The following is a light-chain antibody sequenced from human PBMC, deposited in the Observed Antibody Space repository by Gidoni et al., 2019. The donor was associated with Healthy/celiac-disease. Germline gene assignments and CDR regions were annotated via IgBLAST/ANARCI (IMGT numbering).Light chain of an antibody. J-gene: IGKJ1*01. CDR3: MQALQTTWT. V-gene: IGKV2-28*01. CDR1: QSLLHSNVYNY. CDR2: LGS. Sequence: DIVMTQSPLSLPVTPGEPASISCRSSQSLLHSNVYNYLDWYLQKPGQSPQLLIYLGSNRDSGVPDRFSGRGSGTDFTLKISRVEAEDVGVYYCMQALQTTWTFGQGTKVEIK.